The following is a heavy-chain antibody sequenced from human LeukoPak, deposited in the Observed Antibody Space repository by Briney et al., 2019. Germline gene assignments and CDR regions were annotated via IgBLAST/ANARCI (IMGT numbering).Heavy chain of an antibody. Sequence: GASVKVSCKASGYTFTNYYMHWVRQAPGQGLEWMGIINPSGGSTSYAQKFQGRVTMTRDTSTSTVYMELSSLRSEDTAVYYCARLTVAGTGWFDPWGQGTLVTVSS. CDR2: INPSGGST. CDR1: GYTFTNYY. V-gene: IGHV1-46*01. D-gene: IGHD6-19*01. CDR3: ARLTVAGTGWFDP. J-gene: IGHJ5*02.